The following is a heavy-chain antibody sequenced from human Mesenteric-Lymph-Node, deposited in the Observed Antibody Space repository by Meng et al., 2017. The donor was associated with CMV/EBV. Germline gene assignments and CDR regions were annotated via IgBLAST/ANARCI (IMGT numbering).Heavy chain of an antibody. J-gene: IGHJ4*02. CDR1: GFTVSSNE. Sequence: GESLKISCAASGFTVSSNEMSWVRQAPGKGLEWVSSISGGSTYYADSRKGRFTISRDNSKNTLHLQMNSLRAEDTAVYYCARMGSSSSVYWGQGTLVTVSS. CDR2: ISGGST. CDR3: ARMGSSSSVY. D-gene: IGHD6-6*01. V-gene: IGHV3-38-3*01.